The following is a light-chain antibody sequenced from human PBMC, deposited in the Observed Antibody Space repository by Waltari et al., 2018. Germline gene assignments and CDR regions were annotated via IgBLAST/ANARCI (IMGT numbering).Light chain of an antibody. Sequence: SSELTQPPSVSVSPGQTASITCSGDILGSKYASWYQHKPGQAPLLVIFQDINRPTGIPGRFSGSTSGNTATLTISGTQAMDDADYYCQALGSNRWVFGGGTKLTVL. CDR2: QDI. CDR3: QALGSNRWV. V-gene: IGLV3-1*01. CDR1: ILGSKY. J-gene: IGLJ3*02.